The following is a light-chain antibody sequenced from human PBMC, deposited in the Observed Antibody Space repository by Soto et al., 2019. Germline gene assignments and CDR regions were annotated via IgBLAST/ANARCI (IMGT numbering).Light chain of an antibody. CDR1: QSVSSN. V-gene: IGKV3-15*01. Sequence: EIVMTQSQATLSVSPGERATLSCRASQSVSSNLAWYQQKPGQAPRLLIYGASTRATGIPARVSGSGSGTEFTLTISSLQSEDFAVYYCQQYNNWPRTFGQGTKLDIK. J-gene: IGKJ1*01. CDR2: GAS. CDR3: QQYNNWPRT.